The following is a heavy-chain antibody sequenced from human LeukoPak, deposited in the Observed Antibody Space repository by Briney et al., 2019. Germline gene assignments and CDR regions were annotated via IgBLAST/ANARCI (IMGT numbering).Heavy chain of an antibody. CDR1: GFTFSSYS. CDR2: ISSSSSTI. D-gene: IGHD3-3*01. J-gene: IGHJ4*02. Sequence: GGSLRLSCAASGFTFSSYSMNWVRQAPGKGLEWVSYISSSSSTIYYADSVKGRFTISRDNAKNSLYLQMNSLRAEDTAVYYCATTKIWSGYYSSGYYFDYWGQGTLVTVSS. V-gene: IGHV3-48*01. CDR3: ATTKIWSGYYSSGYYFDY.